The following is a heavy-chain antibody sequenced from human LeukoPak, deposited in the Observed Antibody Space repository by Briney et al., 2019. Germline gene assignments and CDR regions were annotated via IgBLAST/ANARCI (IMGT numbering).Heavy chain of an antibody. CDR2: ISPNSGGT. Sequence: ASVNVSCQASGYTFTDYYIHWVRQAPGQGLEWMGWISPNSGGTKYAQKFQGRVTMTRDTYISTVYMELSRLRSDDTAVYYCARDYGDYGSHWDAFDIWGQGTMVTVSS. CDR1: GYTFTDYY. J-gene: IGHJ3*02. CDR3: ARDYGDYGSHWDAFDI. D-gene: IGHD4-17*01. V-gene: IGHV1-2*02.